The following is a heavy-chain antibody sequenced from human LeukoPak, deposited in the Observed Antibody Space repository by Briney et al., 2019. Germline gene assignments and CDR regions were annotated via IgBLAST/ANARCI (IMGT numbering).Heavy chain of an antibody. J-gene: IGHJ4*02. CDR3: ARDQVVRGATDY. CDR2: ISGSGGST. Sequence: GGSLRLSCAASGFTFSSYAMSWVRQAPGKGLEWVSAISGSGGSTYYADSVKGRFTISRDNSKNTLYLQMNSLRAEDTAVYYCARDQVVRGATDYWGQGTLVTVSS. D-gene: IGHD3-10*01. CDR1: GFTFSSYA. V-gene: IGHV3-23*01.